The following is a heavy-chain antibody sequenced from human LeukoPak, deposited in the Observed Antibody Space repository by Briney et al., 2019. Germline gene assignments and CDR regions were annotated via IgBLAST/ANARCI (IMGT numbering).Heavy chain of an antibody. CDR2: MNPNSGNT. D-gene: IGHD6-13*01. CDR3: ARGRGVGSSWYYYYYYYMDV. J-gene: IGHJ6*03. V-gene: IGHV1-8*03. Sequence: ASVKVSCKASGYTFTSYDINWVRQATGQGLEWMGWMNPNSGNTGYAQKFQGRVTITRNTSISTAYMELSSLRSEDTAVYYCARGRGVGSSWYYYYYYYMDVWGKGTTVTVSS. CDR1: GYTFTSYD.